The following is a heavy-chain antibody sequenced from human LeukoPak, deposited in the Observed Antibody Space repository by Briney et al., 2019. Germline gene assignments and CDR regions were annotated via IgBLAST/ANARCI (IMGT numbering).Heavy chain of an antibody. CDR1: GGSISSYY. D-gene: IGHD1-1*01. Sequence: PSETLSLTCTVSGGSISSYYRNWIRQPPGKGLEWIGYMYYSGSTNYTPSLKSRVTISVDTSKNQFSLKLSSVTAADTAVHYCAIVSLWNDWAFDGWGQGTLVTVSS. V-gene: IGHV4-59*01. J-gene: IGHJ4*02. CDR3: AIVSLWNDWAFDG. CDR2: MYYSGST.